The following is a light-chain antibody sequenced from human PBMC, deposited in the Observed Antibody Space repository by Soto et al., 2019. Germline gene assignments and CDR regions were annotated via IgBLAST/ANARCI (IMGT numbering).Light chain of an antibody. J-gene: IGLJ1*01. CDR3: SSYTGSSTRYV. CDR2: EVS. V-gene: IGLV2-14*01. Sequence: QSALTQPASVSGSPGQSITISCTGTSSDVGDYNYVSWYQLHPGKAHKLIIYEVSNWPSGISNRVSGSKSGTSASLTISGLQADDEADYYCSSYTGSSTRYVFGTGTKLTVL. CDR1: SSDVGDYNY.